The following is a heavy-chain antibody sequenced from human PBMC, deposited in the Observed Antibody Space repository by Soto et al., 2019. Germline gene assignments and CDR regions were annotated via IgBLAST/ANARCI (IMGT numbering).Heavy chain of an antibody. J-gene: IGHJ3*02. V-gene: IGHV3-21*01. CDR1: GFTFSSYS. CDR3: ARDHDQYCSSTSCFSAFDI. CDR2: ISSSSSYI. D-gene: IGHD2-2*01. Sequence: TGGSLRLSCAASGFTFSSYSMNWVRQAPGKGLEWVSSISSSSSYIYYADSVKGRFTISRDNAKNSLYLQMNSLRAEDTAVYYCARDHDQYCSSTSCFSAFDIWGQGTMVTVSS.